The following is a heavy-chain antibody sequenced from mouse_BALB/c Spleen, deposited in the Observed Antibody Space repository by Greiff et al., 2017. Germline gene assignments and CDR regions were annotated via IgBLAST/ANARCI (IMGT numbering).Heavy chain of an antibody. V-gene: IGHV5-4*02. Sequence: DVHLVESGGGLVQPGGSRKLSCAASGFTFSDYYMYWVRQTPEKRLEWVATISDGGSYTYYPDSVKGRFTISRDNAKNNLYLQMSSLKSEDTAMYYCARGMNYYGSSYVGWYFDVWGAGTTVTVSS. J-gene: IGHJ1*01. CDR3: ARGMNYYGSSYVGWYFDV. CDR1: GFTFSDYY. D-gene: IGHD1-1*01. CDR2: ISDGGSYT.